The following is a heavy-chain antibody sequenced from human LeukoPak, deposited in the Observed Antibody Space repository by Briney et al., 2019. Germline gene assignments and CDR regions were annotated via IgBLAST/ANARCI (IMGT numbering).Heavy chain of an antibody. D-gene: IGHD2-2*02. CDR2: ISGSGGST. Sequence: GGSLRLSCAASGFTFSNAWMSWVRQAPGKGLEWVSAISGSGGSTYYADSVKGRSTISRDNSKNTLYLQMNSLRAEDTAVYYCAKDLVPAAIRDYYYYYGMDVWGQGTTVTVSS. J-gene: IGHJ6*02. CDR3: AKDLVPAAIRDYYYYYGMDV. V-gene: IGHV3-23*01. CDR1: GFTFSNAW.